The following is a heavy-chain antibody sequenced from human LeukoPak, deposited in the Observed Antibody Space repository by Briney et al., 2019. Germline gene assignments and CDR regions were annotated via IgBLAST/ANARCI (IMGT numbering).Heavy chain of an antibody. J-gene: IGHJ4*02. Sequence: PGGSLRLSCAASEFTFSSYSMNWVHQAPGKGLEWVSSISSSSSYIYYADSVKGRFTISRDNAENSLYLQMSSLRADDTALYYCAKGRQFYDTSGYPGGFDSWGQGTLVTVSS. V-gene: IGHV3-21*01. CDR1: EFTFSSYS. CDR2: ISSSSSYI. CDR3: AKGRQFYDTSGYPGGFDS. D-gene: IGHD3-22*01.